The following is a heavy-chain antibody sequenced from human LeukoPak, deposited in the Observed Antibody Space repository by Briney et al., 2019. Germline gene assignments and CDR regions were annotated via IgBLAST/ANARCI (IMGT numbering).Heavy chain of an antibody. CDR1: GYTFTSYG. V-gene: IGHV1-18*01. D-gene: IGHD3-22*01. CDR2: ISAYNGNT. J-gene: IGHJ4*02. Sequence: GASVKVSCKASGYTFTSYGISWVRQAPGQGLEWMGWISAYNGNTNYAQKLQGRVTMTTDTSTSTAYMELRSLRSDDTAVYYCARVVSDYYYDSSGYYYALDYWGQGTLVTVSS. CDR3: ARVVSDYYYDSSGYYYALDY.